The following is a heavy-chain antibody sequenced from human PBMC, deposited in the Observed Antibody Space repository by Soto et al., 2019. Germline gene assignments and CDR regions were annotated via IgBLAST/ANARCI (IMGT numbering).Heavy chain of an antibody. V-gene: IGHV3-49*04. D-gene: IGHD6-19*01. CDR2: IRSKAYGGTT. Sequence: GGSLRLSCTASGFTFGDYSMNWVRQAPGKGLEWVGVIRSKAYGGTTEYAASVKGRFTISRDDSKSIAYLQMNSLKTEDTAVYYCTKDSISVAGLFDYWGQGTLVTVSS. CDR3: TKDSISVAGLFDY. CDR1: GFTFGDYS. J-gene: IGHJ4*02.